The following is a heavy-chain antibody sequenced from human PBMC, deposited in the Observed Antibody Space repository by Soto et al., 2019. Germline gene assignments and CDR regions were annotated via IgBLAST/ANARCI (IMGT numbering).Heavy chain of an antibody. CDR3: AKDRWVWGPRGYMDV. CDR1: GFTFSSYA. CDR2: ICGVGGST. Sequence: PGGSLRLSCAASGFTFSSYAMSWVRQAPGKGLEWVSVICGVGGSTYYTNSVKGRFTISRDNSKNTLYLQMNSLRAEDTAVYYCAKDRWVWGPRGYMDVWGKGTTVTVSS. D-gene: IGHD3-16*01. J-gene: IGHJ6*03. V-gene: IGHV3-23*01.